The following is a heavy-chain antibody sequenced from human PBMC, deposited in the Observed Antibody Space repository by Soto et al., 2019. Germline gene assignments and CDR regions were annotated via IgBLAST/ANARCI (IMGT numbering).Heavy chain of an antibody. Sequence: GGSLRLSCAASGFTFRTHWMHWVRQAPGKGLVWVSRINTDGSSTNYADSVKGRFTVSRDNAKNTLHLQMNSLRAEDTAVYYCASSQLWPHDLNYWGQGTLVTVSS. J-gene: IGHJ4*02. V-gene: IGHV3-74*01. D-gene: IGHD5-18*01. CDR3: ASSQLWPHDLNY. CDR2: INTDGSST. CDR1: GFTFRTHW.